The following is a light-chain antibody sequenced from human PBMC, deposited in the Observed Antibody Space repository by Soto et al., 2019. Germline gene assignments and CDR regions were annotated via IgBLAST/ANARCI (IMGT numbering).Light chain of an antibody. CDR2: DAS. Sequence: DIQMTQSPSTLSASVGDRVTITCRASQSISSWLAWYQQKPGKAPKLLIYDASSLESGVPSRFSGSGSGTEFTLTISSLQPDDFATYYCQQYNSYSSYPFGQGTKLEI. J-gene: IGKJ2*01. CDR3: QQYNSYSSYP. V-gene: IGKV1-5*01. CDR1: QSISSW.